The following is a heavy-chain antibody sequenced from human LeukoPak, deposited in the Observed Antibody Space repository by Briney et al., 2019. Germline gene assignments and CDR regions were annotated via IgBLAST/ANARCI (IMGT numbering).Heavy chain of an antibody. CDR2: LQQDGTVK. Sequence: GGSLRLSWAASGFTFRYYWMGWVRQAPGMGLEWVANLQQDGTVKYYADSVEGRFTISRDNAKNSLHLQMDSLTADDTAFYYCARERVGAIDYWGQGTLVTVSS. V-gene: IGHV3-7*01. CDR1: GFTFRYYW. CDR3: ARERVGAIDY. J-gene: IGHJ4*02. D-gene: IGHD1-26*01.